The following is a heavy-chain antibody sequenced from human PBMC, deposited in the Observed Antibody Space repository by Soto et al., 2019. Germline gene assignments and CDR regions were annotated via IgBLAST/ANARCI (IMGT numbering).Heavy chain of an antibody. D-gene: IGHD2-2*01. CDR1: GGSISSGGYY. CDR2: IHYSGST. J-gene: IGHJ6*02. V-gene: IGHV4-31*03. CDR3: AIGQLLSDNMDV. Sequence: QVQLQESGPGLVKPSQTLSLTCSVSGGSISSGGYYWSWIRQLPGKGLEWIGYIHYSGSTYYNPSLKSRVFISVDTSKNQFSLKLSSVTAADTAVYYCAIGQLLSDNMDVWRQGTTVTVSS.